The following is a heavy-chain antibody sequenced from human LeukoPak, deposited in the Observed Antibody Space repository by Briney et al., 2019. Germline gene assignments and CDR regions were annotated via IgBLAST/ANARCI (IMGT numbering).Heavy chain of an antibody. J-gene: IGHJ4*02. CDR3: TRDRGWQQFDY. V-gene: IGHV3-53*01. Sequence: GGSLRLSCAASGFTVSSNYMSWVRQAPGKGLEWVSVIYSGGDTYYVDSVKGRFTISRDNSKNTLYLQMSSLRDDDTAVYYCTRDRGWQQFDYWGQGTLVTVSS. CDR1: GFTVSSNY. CDR2: IYSGGDT. D-gene: IGHD5-24*01.